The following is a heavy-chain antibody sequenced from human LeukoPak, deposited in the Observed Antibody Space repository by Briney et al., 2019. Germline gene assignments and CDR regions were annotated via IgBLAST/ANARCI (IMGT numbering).Heavy chain of an antibody. D-gene: IGHD3-22*01. CDR2: IPYDGSTK. J-gene: IGHJ6*02. CDR3: AKDLYYYDSSGYAGYYYYYGMDV. V-gene: IGHV3-30*02. Sequence: GGPLSSSCASSGFTSSTYVTHWVRKPPDKGLEWVTIIPYDGSTKYNPDSVKGRFTISRDNSKNTLYLQMNSLRAEDTAVYYCAKDLYYYDSSGYAGYYYYYGMDVWGQGTTVTVSS. CDR1: GFTSSTYV.